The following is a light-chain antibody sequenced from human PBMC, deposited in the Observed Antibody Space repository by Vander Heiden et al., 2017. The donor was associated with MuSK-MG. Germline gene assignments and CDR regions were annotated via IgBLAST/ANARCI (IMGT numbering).Light chain of an antibody. V-gene: IGKV3-11*01. Sequence: EIVLTQSPPTLSLSPGERATLSCRASQSVSSYLAWYQQKPGQAPRLLIYDASNRATGIPARFSGSWSGTDFTLTISSLAPEDFAVYYCLHRCKYPEAFGHGTKVEIK. J-gene: IGKJ3*01. CDR2: DAS. CDR1: QSVSSY. CDR3: LHRCKYPEA.